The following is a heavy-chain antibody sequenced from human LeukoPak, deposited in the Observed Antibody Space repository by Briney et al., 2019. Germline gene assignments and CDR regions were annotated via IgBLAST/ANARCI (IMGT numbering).Heavy chain of an antibody. CDR3: ARVEGRFYGSGSYRGFDY. Sequence: GGSLRLSCAASGFTFSSYAMSWVRQAPGKGLEWVSAISGSGGSTYYADSVKGRFTISRDNSKNTLYLQMNSLRVEDTAVYYCARVEGRFYGSGSYRGFDYWGQGTLVTVSS. D-gene: IGHD3-10*01. CDR1: GFTFSSYA. CDR2: ISGSGGST. V-gene: IGHV3-23*01. J-gene: IGHJ4*02.